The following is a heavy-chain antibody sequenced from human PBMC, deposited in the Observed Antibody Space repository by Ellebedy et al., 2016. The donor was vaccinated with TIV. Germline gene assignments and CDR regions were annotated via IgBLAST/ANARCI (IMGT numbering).Heavy chain of an antibody. J-gene: IGHJ5*02. Sequence: AASVKVSCKASGYTFTDYYVHWVRQAPGQGLEWMGWINPNSGATNYVQKFQGRVTMTRDASITTAYMELRRLTSDDTAVYYCARDSSSYSWFNPWGQGTLVTVSS. CDR3: ARDSSSYSWFNP. V-gene: IGHV1-2*02. CDR2: INPNSGAT. D-gene: IGHD2-2*01. CDR1: GYTFTDYY.